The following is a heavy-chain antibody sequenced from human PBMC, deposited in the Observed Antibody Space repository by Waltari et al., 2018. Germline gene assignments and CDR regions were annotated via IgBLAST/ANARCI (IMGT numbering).Heavy chain of an antibody. J-gene: IGHJ4*02. CDR1: GFTFSASA. Sequence: EVRLVESGGGLVQPGGSLKVSCAASGFTFSASAIHWVRQAPGKGLEWVGRIRTKSRDYAITYLASVRGRFTISRDDSKSTAYLQLNSLRPDETAVYYCTRHGAEPGETKSDYWGQGIQVTVSS. CDR3: TRHGAEPGETKSDY. CDR2: IRTKSRDYAI. V-gene: IGHV3-73*01. D-gene: IGHD4-17*01.